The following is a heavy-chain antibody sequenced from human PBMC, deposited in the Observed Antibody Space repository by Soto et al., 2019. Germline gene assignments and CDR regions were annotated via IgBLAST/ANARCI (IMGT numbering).Heavy chain of an antibody. J-gene: IGHJ3*02. V-gene: IGHV3-30-3*01. CDR1: GFTFSSYA. Sequence: QVQLVESGGGVVQPGRSLRLSCAASGFTFSSYAMHWVRQAPGKGLEWVAVISYDGSNKYYADSVKGRFTISRDNSKNTLYLQMNSLIAEDTAVYYCARDKGFSLRHDAFDIWGQGTMVTVSS. D-gene: IGHD3-3*01. CDR2: ISYDGSNK. CDR3: ARDKGFSLRHDAFDI.